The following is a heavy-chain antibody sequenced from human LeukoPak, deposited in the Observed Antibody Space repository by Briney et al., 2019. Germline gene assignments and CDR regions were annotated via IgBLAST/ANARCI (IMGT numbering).Heavy chain of an antibody. V-gene: IGHV3-30*02. CDR2: IRYDGSNK. J-gene: IGHJ4*02. CDR3: AKDNRIRSYRNGFIDY. D-gene: IGHD3-16*02. CDR1: GFTFSSYG. Sequence: GGSLRLSCAASGFTFSSYGMHWVRQAPGKGLEWVAFIRYDGSNKYYADSVKGRFTISRDNSKNTLYLQMNSLRAEDTAVYYCAKDNRIRSYRNGFIDYWGQGTLGTVSS.